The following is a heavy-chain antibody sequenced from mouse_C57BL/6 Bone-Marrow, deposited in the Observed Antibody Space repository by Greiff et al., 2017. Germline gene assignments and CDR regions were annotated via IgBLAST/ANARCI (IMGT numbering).Heavy chain of an antibody. J-gene: IGHJ1*03. Sequence: QVQLQQSGAELVKPGASVKMSCKASGYTFTSYWITWVKQRPGQGLEWIGDIYPGSGSTNYNEKFKSKATLTVDTSSSTAYMQRSSLTSEDSAVYYWARPYYSNYWYFDVWGTGTTVTVSS. CDR2: IYPGSGST. V-gene: IGHV1-55*01. CDR1: GYTFTSYW. CDR3: ARPYYSNYWYFDV. D-gene: IGHD2-5*01.